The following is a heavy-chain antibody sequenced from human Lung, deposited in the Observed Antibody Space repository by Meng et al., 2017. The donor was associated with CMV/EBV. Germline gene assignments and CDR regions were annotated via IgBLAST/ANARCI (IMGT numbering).Heavy chain of an antibody. Sequence: VQLVQSGAEVKRPGAPLKISGQASGYTFSGFYMNWARQAPGHGLEWLGRVNPVSDDTHYAQKFVGRLTVTRGATINTAFMELTSLRPDDTAVYYCAKSSDNGWSSWGPGTLVTVSS. D-gene: IGHD6-19*01. CDR1: GYTFSGFY. CDR3: AKSSDNGWSS. CDR2: VNPVSDDT. J-gene: IGHJ4*01. V-gene: IGHV1-2*06.